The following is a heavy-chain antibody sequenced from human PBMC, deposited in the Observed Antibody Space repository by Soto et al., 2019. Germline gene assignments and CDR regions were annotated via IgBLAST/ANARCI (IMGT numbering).Heavy chain of an antibody. Sequence: QLQLVQSGAEVKKTGSSVKVSCKASGYTFTYRYLHWVRQAPGQALEWMGWITPFNGNTNYAQKFQHRVTITRDRSMSTAYMELTSMRSDDTAMYYCASQGYCSSNSCLEGMDVWGQGTTVTVSS. V-gene: IGHV1-45*02. CDR2: ITPFNGNT. CDR3: ASQGYCSSNSCLEGMDV. D-gene: IGHD2-2*01. CDR1: GYTFTYRY. J-gene: IGHJ6*02.